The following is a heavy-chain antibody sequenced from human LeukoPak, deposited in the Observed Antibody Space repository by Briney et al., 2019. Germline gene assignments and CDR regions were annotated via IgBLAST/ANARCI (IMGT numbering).Heavy chain of an antibody. CDR2: VNPNSGGT. CDR1: GYTFTGYY. J-gene: IGHJ4*02. D-gene: IGHD2-15*01. V-gene: IGHV1-2*02. Sequence: GASVKVSCKASGYTFTGYYMHWVRQAPGQGLEWMGWVNPNSGGTNYAQKFQGRVTMTRDTSISTAYMELSRLRSDDTAVYYCARDLGAPDCSGGSCHTDYWGQGTLVTVSS. CDR3: ARDLGAPDCSGGSCHTDY.